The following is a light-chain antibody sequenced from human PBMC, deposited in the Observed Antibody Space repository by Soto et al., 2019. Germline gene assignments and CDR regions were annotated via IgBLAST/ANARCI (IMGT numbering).Light chain of an antibody. CDR2: GAS. Sequence: EIVLTQSPGTLSLSPGERAALSCRSSQSVSNNYLAWYQQKPGQAPRLLIYGASNRATGIPARFSGSGSGTEFSLTINSLQSEDFAVYYCQEYNTWPWTFGQGTKVDIK. J-gene: IGKJ1*01. CDR3: QEYNTWPWT. V-gene: IGKV3D-15*01. CDR1: QSVSNN.